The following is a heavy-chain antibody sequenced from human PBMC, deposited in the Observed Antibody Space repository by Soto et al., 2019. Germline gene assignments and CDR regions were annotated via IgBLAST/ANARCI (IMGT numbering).Heavy chain of an antibody. CDR2: IIPIFGTA. J-gene: IGHJ6*02. CDR1: RVAFSKFI. V-gene: IGHV1-69*01. CDR3: AKVRYSSPVGYYYGMDV. D-gene: IGHD6-19*01. Sequence: QAQLEQSGGEVKKPGSSVKVSCKASRVAFSKFIVTWVRQAPGLGLEWVGGIIPIFGTANYAKKFQGRVTITADESTSTSYMEVNNLRSEDTAVYYCAKVRYSSPVGYYYGMDVWGQGTTVTVSS.